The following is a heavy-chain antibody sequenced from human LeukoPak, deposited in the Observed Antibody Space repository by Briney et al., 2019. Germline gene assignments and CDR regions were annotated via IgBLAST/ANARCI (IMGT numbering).Heavy chain of an antibody. CDR3: ARLPYCGGDCYPNWFDP. CDR1: GYRFTSYW. V-gene: IGHV5-51*01. Sequence: GESLKISCKGSGYRFTSYWIGWVRQMPGKGLEWMGIIYPGDSDTRYSPSFQGQITISVDKSISTAYLQWSSLKASDTAMYYCARLPYCGGDCYPNWFDPWGQGTLVTVSS. J-gene: IGHJ5*02. CDR2: IYPGDSDT. D-gene: IGHD2-21*02.